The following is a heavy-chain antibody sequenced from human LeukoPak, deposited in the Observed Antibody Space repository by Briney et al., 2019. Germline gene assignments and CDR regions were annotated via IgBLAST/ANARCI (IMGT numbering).Heavy chain of an antibody. CDR2: IQWNDDST. CDR3: ARDSDYYSSGWSPWDY. CDR1: GFTFDDYG. V-gene: IGHV3-20*04. J-gene: IGHJ4*02. Sequence: GGSLRLSCAASGFTFDDYGMSWVRQAPGKGLEWVSSIQWNDDSTGYAGSVKGRFTISRDNAKNSLYLQMKSLRAEDTALYYCARDSDYYSSGWSPWDYWGQGTLVTVSS. D-gene: IGHD6-19*01.